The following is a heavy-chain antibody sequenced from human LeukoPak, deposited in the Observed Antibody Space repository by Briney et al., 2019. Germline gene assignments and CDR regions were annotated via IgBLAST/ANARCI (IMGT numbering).Heavy chain of an antibody. D-gene: IGHD1-26*01. CDR3: ARVVGANRDYYYYQMDV. J-gene: IGHJ6*03. CDR2: IHHSGST. Sequence: SETLSLTCAVSGGSISSRNWWSWVRQPPGKGLEWIGEIHHSGSTNYNSSLKSRVTISVDKSKNQFSLKLNSVTAAGTAVYYCARVVGANRDYYYYQMDVWGKGTTVTVSS. V-gene: IGHV4-4*02. CDR1: GGSISSRNW.